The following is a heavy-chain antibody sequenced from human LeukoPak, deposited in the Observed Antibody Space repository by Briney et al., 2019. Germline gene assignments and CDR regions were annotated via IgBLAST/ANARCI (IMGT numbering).Heavy chain of an antibody. CDR2: ISGSGGST. D-gene: IGHD1-14*01. CDR1: GFTFSSYA. Sequence: GGSLRLSCAASGFTFSSYAMSWVRQAPVKGLEWVSAISGSGGSTYYADSVKGRFTISRGNSKNTLYLQMNSLRAEDTAVYYCAKDLSFNRRGLGYWGQGTLVTVSS. J-gene: IGHJ4*02. V-gene: IGHV3-23*01. CDR3: AKDLSFNRRGLGY.